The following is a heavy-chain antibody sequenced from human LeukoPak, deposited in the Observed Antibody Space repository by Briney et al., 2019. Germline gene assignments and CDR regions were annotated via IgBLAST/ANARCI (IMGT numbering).Heavy chain of an antibody. CDR2: ISSSSSTI. CDR1: GFTFSSYS. J-gene: IGHJ4*02. Sequence: GGSLRLSCSASGFTFSSYSMNWVRQAPGKGLEWVSYISSSSSTIYYADSVKGRFTISRDNAKNSLYLQMNSLRAEDTAVYYCARVRFGVLIDYWGQGTLVTVSS. V-gene: IGHV3-48*04. D-gene: IGHD3-10*01. CDR3: ARVRFGVLIDY.